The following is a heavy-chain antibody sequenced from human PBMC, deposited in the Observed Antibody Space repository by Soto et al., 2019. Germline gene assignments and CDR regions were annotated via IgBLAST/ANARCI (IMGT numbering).Heavy chain of an antibody. CDR1: GFTFSSYW. CDR3: ARGDYSYGLPFDY. Sequence: EVQLVESGGGLVQPGGSLRLSCAASGFTFSSYWMSWVRQAPGKGLEWVTNIKQDGSEKYYVDSVKGRFTISRDNAKNSLYLQMNSLRAEDTAVYYCARGDYSYGLPFDYWGQGTLVTVSS. CDR2: IKQDGSEK. D-gene: IGHD5-18*01. V-gene: IGHV3-7*01. J-gene: IGHJ4*02.